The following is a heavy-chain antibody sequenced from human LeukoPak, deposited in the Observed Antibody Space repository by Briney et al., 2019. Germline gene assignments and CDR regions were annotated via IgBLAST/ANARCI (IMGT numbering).Heavy chain of an antibody. V-gene: IGHV4-39*01. CDR1: GGSISSGGYY. D-gene: IGHD4-17*01. CDR3: ARDFGDYRVDY. Sequence: SETLSLTCTVSGGSISSGGYYWSWIRQHPGKGLEWIGTIHYSGNTYYNPSLKSRVAISVDTSKNQFSLRLSSVTAADTAVYYCARDFGDYRVDYWGQGTLVTVSS. CDR2: IHYSGNT. J-gene: IGHJ4*02.